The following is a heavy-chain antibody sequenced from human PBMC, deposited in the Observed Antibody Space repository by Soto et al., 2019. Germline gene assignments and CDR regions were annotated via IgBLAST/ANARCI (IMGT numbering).Heavy chain of an antibody. V-gene: IGHV4-31*03. J-gene: IGHJ4*02. Sequence: PSETLSLTCTVSGGSISSGGYYWSWIRQHPGKGLEWFGYIYYSGSTYYNPSLKSRVTISVDTSKNQFSLKLSSVTAADTAVYYCARANYYGSGYYDSSGYYPFDYWGQGTLVTVSS. CDR1: GGSISSGGYY. D-gene: IGHD3-22*01. CDR2: IYYSGST. CDR3: ARANYYGSGYYDSSGYYPFDY.